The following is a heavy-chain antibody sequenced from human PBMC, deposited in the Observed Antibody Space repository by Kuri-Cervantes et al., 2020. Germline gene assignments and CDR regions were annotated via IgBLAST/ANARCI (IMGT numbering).Heavy chain of an antibody. D-gene: IGHD3-10*02. CDR1: GFTFSSYW. CDR3: ARTSLFHWNFDL. V-gene: IGHV3-7*03. J-gene: IGHJ2*01. CDR2: IKQDGSEK. Sequence: GESLKISCAASGFTFSSYWMSWVRQAPGKGLEWVANIKQDGSEKYYVDSVKGRFTISRDNSKNTLFLQMNSLRVEDTAVYYCARTSLFHWNFDLWGRGTLVTVSS.